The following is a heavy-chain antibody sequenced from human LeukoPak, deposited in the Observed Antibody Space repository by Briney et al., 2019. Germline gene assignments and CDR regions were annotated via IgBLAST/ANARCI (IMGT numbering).Heavy chain of an antibody. J-gene: IGHJ5*02. D-gene: IGHD3-10*01. CDR1: GFTFSNYS. CDR2: ISSSSRYI. Sequence: GGSLRLSCAASGFTFSNYSMNWVRQAPGKGLEWVSSISSSSRYINFADSMKGRFAISRDNAKNSLYLQMNSLRAEDTAVYYCARTLPIYYGSGTYYNNWFDPWGQGTLVTVSS. CDR3: ARTLPIYYGSGTYYNNWFDP. V-gene: IGHV3-21*01.